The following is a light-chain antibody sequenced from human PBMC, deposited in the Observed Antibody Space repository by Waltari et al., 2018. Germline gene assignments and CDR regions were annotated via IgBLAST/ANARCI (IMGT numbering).Light chain of an antibody. CDR1: QGIRSG. Sequence: AIQLTQSPSSLSASIGDRVTISCRASQGIRSGLAWYQQKPGQPPKLLIYDASTLASGVPSRFSGSGSGTDFTLTISSLQPEDFATYYCQQCLTYPQAFGQGTRLEIK. CDR2: DAS. V-gene: IGKV1-13*02. CDR3: QQCLTYPQA. J-gene: IGKJ5*01.